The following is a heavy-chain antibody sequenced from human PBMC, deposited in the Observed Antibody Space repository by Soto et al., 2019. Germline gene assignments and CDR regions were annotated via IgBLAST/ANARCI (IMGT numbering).Heavy chain of an antibody. CDR3: ARDRDDSSGYPFDS. Sequence: GASVKVSCKASGYTFTTYYMHWIRQAPGQGPEWMAIIDPSGGRTGYAQRFQGRVTLTSDTSTTTVYMELSSPRSDDTAIYYCARDRDDSSGYPFDSWGQGTLVTVSS. CDR2: IDPSGGRT. J-gene: IGHJ4*02. V-gene: IGHV1-46*01. CDR1: GYTFTTYY. D-gene: IGHD3-22*01.